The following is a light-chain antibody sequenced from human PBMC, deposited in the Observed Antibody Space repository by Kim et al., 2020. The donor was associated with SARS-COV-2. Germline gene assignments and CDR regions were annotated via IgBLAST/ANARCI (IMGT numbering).Light chain of an antibody. CDR1: QGISSW. V-gene: IGKV1-12*01. J-gene: IGKJ4*01. CDR2: AAT. Sequence: ASVGDRVIITCRASQGISSWLAWYQQRPGKAPNLVIYAATGLQSGVPSRFSGSGSGTNFTLTINSLQPEDSATYFCQQANSFPLTFGEGTKVDIK. CDR3: QQANSFPLT.